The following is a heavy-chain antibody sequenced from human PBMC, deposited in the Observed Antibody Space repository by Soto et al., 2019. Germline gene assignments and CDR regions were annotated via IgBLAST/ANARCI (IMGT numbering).Heavy chain of an antibody. J-gene: IGHJ5*02. D-gene: IGHD3-10*01. Sequence: PEGSLRLSCAASGFTFSNAWMSWVRQAPGKGLEWVGRIKSKTDGGTTDYAAPVKGRFTISRDDSKNTLYLQMNSLKTEDTAVYYCTTDYYGSGSTTFDPWGQGTLVTVSS. CDR2: IKSKTDGGTT. CDR3: TTDYYGSGSTTFDP. V-gene: IGHV3-15*01. CDR1: GFTFSNAW.